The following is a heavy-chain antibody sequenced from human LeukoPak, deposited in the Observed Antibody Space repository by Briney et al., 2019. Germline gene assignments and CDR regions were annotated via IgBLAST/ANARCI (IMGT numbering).Heavy chain of an antibody. CDR3: ARERYCSGGSCYSHWFDP. Sequence: SETLSLTCTVSGGSISNYYWNWIRQPPGKGLEWIGYIYYSGSTNYNPSLESRVTISVDTSENQFSLKLSSVTAADTAVYYCARERYCSGGSCYSHWFDPWGQGTLVTVSS. V-gene: IGHV4-59*01. J-gene: IGHJ5*02. D-gene: IGHD2-15*01. CDR2: IYYSGST. CDR1: GGSISNYY.